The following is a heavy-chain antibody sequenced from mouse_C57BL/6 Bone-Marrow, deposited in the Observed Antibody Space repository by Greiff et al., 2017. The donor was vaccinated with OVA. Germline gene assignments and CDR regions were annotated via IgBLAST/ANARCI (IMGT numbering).Heavy chain of an antibody. CDR1: GFNIKDDY. V-gene: IGHV14-4*01. CDR2: IDPENGDT. Sequence: EVQLKESGAELVRPGASVKLSCTASGFNIKDDYMHWVKERPEQGLEWIGWIDPENGDTEYASKFQGKATITADTSSKTVYLHLSSLTSEDTAVYYCTTYRYWGQGTTLKVSS. J-gene: IGHJ2*01. CDR3: TTYRY.